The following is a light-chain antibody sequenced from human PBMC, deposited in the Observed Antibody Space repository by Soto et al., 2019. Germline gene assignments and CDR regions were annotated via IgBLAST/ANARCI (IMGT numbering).Light chain of an antibody. V-gene: IGLV1-44*01. Sequence: QSVLTQLPSASGTPGQRVAISCSGSSSNIGSNSVNWYQQLPGTAPILLMYSSNQRPSGVPDRFSGSKSGTSASLALSGLQSEDEADDYCAAWDDSLNGVVFGGGPKRTVL. J-gene: IGLJ2*01. CDR2: SSN. CDR1: SSNIGSNS. CDR3: AAWDDSLNGVV.